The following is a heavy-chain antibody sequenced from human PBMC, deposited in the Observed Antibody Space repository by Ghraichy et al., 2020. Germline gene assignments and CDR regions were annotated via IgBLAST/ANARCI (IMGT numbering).Heavy chain of an antibody. Sequence: GGSLRLSCAASGFSFRSSWMTWVRQAPGKGLEWVANIKQDGSEEYYVDSVKGRFTISRDNAKNSLYLQMNSLRVEDTAVYFCARDRVQTEASYYYYYYGMDVWGQGTTVTVSS. CDR1: GFSFRSSW. CDR3: ARDRVQTEASYYYYYYGMDV. V-gene: IGHV3-7*04. CDR2: IKQDGSEE. J-gene: IGHJ6*02. D-gene: IGHD3-3*01.